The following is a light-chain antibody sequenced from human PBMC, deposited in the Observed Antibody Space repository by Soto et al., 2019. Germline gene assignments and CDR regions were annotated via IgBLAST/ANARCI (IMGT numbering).Light chain of an antibody. CDR3: GSWDSSLGAYV. V-gene: IGLV1-51*01. CDR2: DDN. CDR1: SSXXRGNS. Sequence: TVSPAPGHRASILCYGSSSXXRGNSVSCXXQXPXXXPKLLIYDDNKRPSGIPYRFSVSKSGTSDNLHITGFHTIDDADYSCGSWDSSLGAYVFGTGTKVTV. J-gene: IGLJ1*01.